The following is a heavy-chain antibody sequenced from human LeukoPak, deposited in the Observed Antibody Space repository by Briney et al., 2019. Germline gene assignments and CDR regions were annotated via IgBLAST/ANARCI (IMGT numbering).Heavy chain of an antibody. Sequence: GASVKVSCKASGYTFTGYYMHWVRQAPGQGLEWMGWINPNSGGTNYAQKFQGRVTMTRDTSISTAYMELSRLRSDDTAVYYCARFEVGAPTAPFDYWGQGTLVTVSS. CDR2: INPNSGGT. J-gene: IGHJ4*02. CDR1: GYTFTGYY. CDR3: ARFEVGAPTAPFDY. V-gene: IGHV1-2*02. D-gene: IGHD1-26*01.